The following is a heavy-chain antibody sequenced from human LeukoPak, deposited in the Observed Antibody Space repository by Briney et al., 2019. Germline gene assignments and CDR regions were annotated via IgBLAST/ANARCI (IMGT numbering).Heavy chain of an antibody. J-gene: IGHJ4*02. V-gene: IGHV3-48*04. CDR2: IRGSGSGSGSGM. CDR3: ARERDCGSTNCVAYFFDY. Sequence: GGSLRLSCAASGFVFSDYSMNWVRQAPGKGLEWVSNIRGSGSGSGSGMYYADSVKGRFTISRDNAKNSLYLQINSLRAEDTAVYYCARERDCGSTNCVAYFFDYWGQGTLVTVSS. CDR1: GFVFSDYS. D-gene: IGHD2-2*01.